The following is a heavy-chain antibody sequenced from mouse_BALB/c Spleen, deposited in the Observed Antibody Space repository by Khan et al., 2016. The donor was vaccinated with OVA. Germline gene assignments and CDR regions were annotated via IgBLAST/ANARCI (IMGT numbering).Heavy chain of an antibody. V-gene: IGHV14-3*02. CDR2: IDPANGYT. D-gene: IGHD2-4*01. Sequence: VQLQQSGAELVKPGASVKLSCTASGFNIKDTYMHWVKQRPEQGLEWIGRIDPANGYTKYDPKFQGKAAITADTSSNTAYLQLSSLTSEDTAVYYCASGGLRGIYAMDYWGQGTSVTVSS. J-gene: IGHJ4*01. CDR3: ASGGLRGIYAMDY. CDR1: GFNIKDTY.